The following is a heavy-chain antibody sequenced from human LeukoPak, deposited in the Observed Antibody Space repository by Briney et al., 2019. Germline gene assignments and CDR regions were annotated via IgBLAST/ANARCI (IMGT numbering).Heavy chain of an antibody. Sequence: PSQTLSLTCTVSGGSISSGDYYWSWIRQPAGKGLEWIGRIYTSGSTNYNPSLKSRVTMSVDTSKNQFSLKLSSVTAADTAVYYCARARLRSRLYCSGGSCYVDYWGQGTLVTASS. CDR1: GGSISSGDYY. V-gene: IGHV4-61*02. CDR3: ARARLRSRLYCSGGSCYVDY. D-gene: IGHD2-15*01. CDR2: IYTSGST. J-gene: IGHJ4*02.